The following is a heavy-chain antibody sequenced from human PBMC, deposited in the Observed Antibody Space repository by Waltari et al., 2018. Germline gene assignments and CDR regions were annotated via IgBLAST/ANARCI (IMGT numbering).Heavy chain of an antibody. CDR1: GYTFTSYG. CDR2: IIPIFGTA. J-gene: IGHJ6*02. Sequence: QVQLVQSGAEVKKPGASVKVSCKASGYTFTSYGISWVRQAPGQGLEWMGWIIPIFGTANYAQKFQGRVTITADESTSTAYMELSSLRSEDTAVYYCARGLEAARYYYGMDVWGQGTTVTVSS. V-gene: IGHV1-69*13. D-gene: IGHD6-6*01. CDR3: ARGLEAARYYYGMDV.